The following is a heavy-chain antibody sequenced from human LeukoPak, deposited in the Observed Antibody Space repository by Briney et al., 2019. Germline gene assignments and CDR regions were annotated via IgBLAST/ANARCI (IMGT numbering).Heavy chain of an antibody. J-gene: IGHJ6*02. CDR2: IYYSGST. D-gene: IGHD3-10*01. CDR3: VRRRVLLWFGESDYGMDV. V-gene: IGHV4-39*01. Sequence: SETLSLTCTVSGGSISSSSYYWGWIRQPPGKGLEWIGSIYYSGSTYHNPSLKSRVTISVDTSKNQFSLKLSSVTAADTAVYYCVRRRVLLWFGESDYGMDVWGQGTTVTVSS. CDR1: GGSISSSSYY.